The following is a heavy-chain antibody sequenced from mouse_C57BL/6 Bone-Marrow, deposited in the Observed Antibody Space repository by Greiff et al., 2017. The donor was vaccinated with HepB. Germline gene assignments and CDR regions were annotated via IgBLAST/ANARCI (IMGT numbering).Heavy chain of an antibody. CDR2: INPGSGGT. CDR1: GYAFTNYL. Sequence: QVQLQQSGAELVRPGTSVKVSCKASGYAFTNYLIEWVKQRPGQGLEWIGVINPGSGGTNYNEKFKGKATLTAYKSSSTAYMQLSSLTSEDSAVYFCALYYGSSFDYWGQGTTLTVSS. J-gene: IGHJ2*01. D-gene: IGHD1-1*01. V-gene: IGHV1-54*01. CDR3: ALYYGSSFDY.